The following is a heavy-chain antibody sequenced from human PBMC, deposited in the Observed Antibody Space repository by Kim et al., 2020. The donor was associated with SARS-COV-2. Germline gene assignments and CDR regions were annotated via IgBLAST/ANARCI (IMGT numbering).Heavy chain of an antibody. CDR1: GFTFHSHW. J-gene: IGHJ4*02. D-gene: IGHD2-2*01. CDR2: IKDAGSET. V-gene: IGHV3-7*03. Sequence: GGSLRLSCAASGFTFHSHWMSWVRQAPGKGLEWVANIKDAGSETDYVDSVKGRFIISRVNAENSLFLQLSSLRGEDTAVYYCARGRWPFCKSASCFRRGCYLDSWGQGTLVTVSP. CDR3: ARGRWPFCKSASCFRRGCYLDS.